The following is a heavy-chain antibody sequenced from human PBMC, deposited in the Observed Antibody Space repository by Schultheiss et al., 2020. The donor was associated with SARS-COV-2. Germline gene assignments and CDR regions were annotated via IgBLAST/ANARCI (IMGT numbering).Heavy chain of an antibody. J-gene: IGHJ4*02. CDR1: GFTFSSYE. CDR3: ARDPRYYYDSSGPFDY. CDR2: ISSSGSTI. D-gene: IGHD3-22*01. V-gene: IGHV3-48*03. Sequence: GGSLRLSCAASGFTFSSYEMNWVRQAPGKGLEWVSYISSSGSTIYYADSVKGRFTISRDNAKNSLYLQMNSLRAEDTAVYYCARDPRYYYDSSGPFDYWGQGTLVTVSS.